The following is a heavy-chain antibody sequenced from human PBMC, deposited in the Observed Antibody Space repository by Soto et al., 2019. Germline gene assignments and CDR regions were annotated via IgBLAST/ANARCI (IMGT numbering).Heavy chain of an antibody. CDR1: GGSISSSSYY. V-gene: IGHV4-39*01. D-gene: IGHD1-1*01. Sequence: SETLSLTCTVSGGSISSSSYYWGWIRQPPGKGLEWIGNVYYSGSTYYNPSLKSRITISVDTSANQFSLQLNSVTAADTAVYYCASILVRMSTTGIDYWGQGALVTVSS. CDR3: ASILVRMSTTGIDY. CDR2: VYYSGST. J-gene: IGHJ4*02.